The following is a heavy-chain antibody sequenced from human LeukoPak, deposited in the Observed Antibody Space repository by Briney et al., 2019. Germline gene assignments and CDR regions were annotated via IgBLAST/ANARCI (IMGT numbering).Heavy chain of an antibody. D-gene: IGHD1-7*01. V-gene: IGHV4-39*01. CDR2: IYYRGST. J-gene: IGHJ4*02. Sequence: SETLSLTCTVSGGSISNTNYYWGWIRQPPGKGLEWIGSIYYRGSTSYNPSLKSRVTISVDTSKNQFSLKLNSVTAADTAVYYCARETNWNSPIDYWGQGTLASVSS. CDR1: GGSISNTNYY. CDR3: ARETNWNSPIDY.